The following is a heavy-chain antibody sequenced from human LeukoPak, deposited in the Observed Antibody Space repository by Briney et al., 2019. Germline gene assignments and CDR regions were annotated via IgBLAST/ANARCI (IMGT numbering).Heavy chain of an antibody. Sequence: GGSLRLSCAASGFTVSTNYMSWVRQAPGKGLEWVSVIYTGGSTNYADSVKGRFSISRDTSKNTLYLQMNSLRAEDTAVYYCASRGAVYTGSFDCWGQGTLVTVSS. J-gene: IGHJ4*02. CDR1: GFTVSTNY. CDR2: IYTGGST. CDR3: ASRGAVYTGSFDC. V-gene: IGHV3-66*01. D-gene: IGHD2-2*02.